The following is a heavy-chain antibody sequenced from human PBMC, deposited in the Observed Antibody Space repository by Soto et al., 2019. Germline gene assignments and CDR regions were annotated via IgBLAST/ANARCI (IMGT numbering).Heavy chain of an antibody. V-gene: IGHV3-11*01. J-gene: IGHJ6*03. CDR1: GFTFRDYY. D-gene: IGHD3-10*01. CDR3: ARTMVRGVMTLQHYDYMDV. Sequence: QVQLVESGGGLVKPGGSLSLSCAASGFTFRDYYMSWIRQAPGKGLEWVSYISSSGSTIYYADSVKGRFTISRDNAKNSLYLQMNSLRAEDTAVYYCARTMVRGVMTLQHYDYMDVWGKGTTVTVSS. CDR2: ISSSGSTI.